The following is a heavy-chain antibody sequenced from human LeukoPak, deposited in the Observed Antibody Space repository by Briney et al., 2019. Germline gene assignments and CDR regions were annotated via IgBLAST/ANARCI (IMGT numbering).Heavy chain of an antibody. CDR2: IYTSGST. D-gene: IGHD3-10*01. V-gene: IGHV4-4*07. J-gene: IGHJ6*02. CDR1: GGSISSYY. CDR3: ARGLAIPVFGGNYYYGMDV. Sequence: SETLSLTCTVSGGSISSYYWSWIRQPAGKGLEWIRRIYTSGSTNYNPSLKSRVTMSVDTSKNQFSLKLSSVTAADTAVYYCARGLAIPVFGGNYYYGMDVWGQGTTVTVSS.